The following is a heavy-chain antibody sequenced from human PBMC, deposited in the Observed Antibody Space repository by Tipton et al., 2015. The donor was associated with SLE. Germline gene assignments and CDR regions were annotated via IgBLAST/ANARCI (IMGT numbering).Heavy chain of an antibody. V-gene: IGHV4-61*02. J-gene: IGHJ3*02. CDR1: GGPISSGHYY. CDR2: IYTSGNT. D-gene: IGHD6-19*01. CDR3: ARGLGVAGRGFGAFDI. Sequence: TLSLTCTVSGGPISSGHYYWSWIRQHPGKGLEWIGRIYTSGNTIYNPSLKSRVTMSLDTSKNQFSVNLSSVTAADTAVYYCARGLGVAGRGFGAFDIWGQGTMVTVSS.